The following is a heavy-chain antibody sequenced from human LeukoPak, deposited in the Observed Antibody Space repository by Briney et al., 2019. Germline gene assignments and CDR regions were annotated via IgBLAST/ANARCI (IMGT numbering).Heavy chain of an antibody. CDR2: IIPIFGTA. Sequence: GASVKVSCKASGYTFANYYIHLVRQAPGQGLEWMGGIIPIFGTANYAQKFQGRVTITADKSTSTAYMELSSLRSEDTAVYYCASSPSWSGSYVVWGQGTLVTVSS. J-gene: IGHJ4*02. D-gene: IGHD1-26*01. CDR3: ASSPSWSGSYVV. CDR1: GYTFANYY. V-gene: IGHV1-69*06.